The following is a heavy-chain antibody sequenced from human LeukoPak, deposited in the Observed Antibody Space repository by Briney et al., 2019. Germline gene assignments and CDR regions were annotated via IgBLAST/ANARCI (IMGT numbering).Heavy chain of an antibody. CDR2: INHSGST. V-gene: IGHV4-39*07. CDR1: GGSISRSRDY. J-gene: IGHJ3*02. Sequence: SETLSLTCTVSGGSISRSRDYWGWIRQPPGKGLEWIGEINHSGSTNYNPSLKSRVTISVDTSKNQFSLKLSSVTAADTAVYYCARGKYDFWRGDRAFDIWGQGTMVTVSS. CDR3: ARGKYDFWRGDRAFDI. D-gene: IGHD3-3*01.